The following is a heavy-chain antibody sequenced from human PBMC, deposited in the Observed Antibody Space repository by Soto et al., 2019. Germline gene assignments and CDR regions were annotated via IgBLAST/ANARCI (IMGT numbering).Heavy chain of an antibody. Sequence: QVQLVQSGAEVKKPGSSVKVSCKASGGTFSSYTISWVRQAPGQGLEWMGRIIPILGIANYAQKFQGRVTITEDKTTTTAYMDMSSLRSEDTDVYSCERDRLSYGSSWFYFDYWGQGTLVTVSS. CDR2: IIPILGIA. CDR3: ERDRLSYGSSWFYFDY. CDR1: GGTFSSYT. D-gene: IGHD6-13*01. V-gene: IGHV1-69*08. J-gene: IGHJ4*02.